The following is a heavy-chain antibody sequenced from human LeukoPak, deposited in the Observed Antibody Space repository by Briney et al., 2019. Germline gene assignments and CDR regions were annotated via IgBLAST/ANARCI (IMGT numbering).Heavy chain of an antibody. CDR1: GFTFSNYW. CDR2: IKQDGSEK. D-gene: IGHD2-2*01. J-gene: IGHJ4*02. V-gene: IGHV3-7*01. CDR3: ARGYCSSTSCPGDY. Sequence: PGGSLRLSCAASGFTFSNYWLTWVRQAPGKGLEWVANIKQDGSEKHYVDSVKGRFTISRDNAKNSLYLQMNSLRAEDTAVYYCARGYCSSTSCPGDYWGQGTLVTVSS.